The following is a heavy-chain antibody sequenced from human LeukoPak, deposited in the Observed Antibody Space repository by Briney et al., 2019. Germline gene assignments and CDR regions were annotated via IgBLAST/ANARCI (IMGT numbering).Heavy chain of an antibody. CDR3: ARLYGDYYGDAFDI. J-gene: IGHJ3*02. Sequence: SETLSLTCTVCGGSISSYYWSWIRQRPGKGLEWIGYIYYSGSTNYNPSLKSRVTISVDTSKNQFSLKLSSVTAAGTAVYYCARLYGDYYGDAFDIWGQGTMVSVSS. V-gene: IGHV4-59*01. CDR2: IYYSGST. D-gene: IGHD4-17*01. CDR1: GGSISSYY.